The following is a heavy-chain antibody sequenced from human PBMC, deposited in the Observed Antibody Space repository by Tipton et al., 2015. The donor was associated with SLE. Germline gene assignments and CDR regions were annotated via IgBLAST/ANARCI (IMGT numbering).Heavy chain of an antibody. J-gene: IGHJ4*02. CDR2: IYYSGST. CDR3: ARTGAHWDILTGYYSWFDY. V-gene: IGHV4-59*11. D-gene: IGHD3-9*01. Sequence: TLSLTCAVSGGSISSHYWSWIRQPTGKGLEWIGYIYYSGSTNYNPSLKSRVTISVDTSKNQFSLKLSSVTAADTAVYCCARTGAHWDILTGYYSWFDYWGQGTLVTVSS. CDR1: GGSISSHY.